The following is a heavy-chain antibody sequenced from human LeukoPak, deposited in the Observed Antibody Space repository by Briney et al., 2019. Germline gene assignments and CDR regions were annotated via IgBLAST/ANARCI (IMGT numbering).Heavy chain of an antibody. CDR2: ISSSSSYI. CDR1: GFTFSSYS. J-gene: IGHJ5*02. CDR3: AKDQGGDGYSPTNWFDP. D-gene: IGHD5-24*01. Sequence: PGGSLRLSCAASGFTFSSYSMNWVHQAPGKGLEWVSSISSSSSYIYYADSVKGRFTISRDNAKNSLYLQMNSLRAEDTAVYYCAKDQGGDGYSPTNWFDPWGQGTLVTVSS. V-gene: IGHV3-21*01.